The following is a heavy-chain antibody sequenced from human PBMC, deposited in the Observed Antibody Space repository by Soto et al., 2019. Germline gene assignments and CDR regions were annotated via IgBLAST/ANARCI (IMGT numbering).Heavy chain of an antibody. Sequence: LRLSCAASGFTFDDYAMHWVRQAPGKGLEWVSGISWNSGSIGYADSVKGRFTISRDNAKNSLYLQMNSLRAEDTALYYCAKVFAYSSGWLGNYFDYWGQGTLVTVSS. CDR3: AKVFAYSSGWLGNYFDY. V-gene: IGHV3-9*01. CDR1: GFTFDDYA. J-gene: IGHJ4*02. CDR2: ISWNSGSI. D-gene: IGHD6-19*01.